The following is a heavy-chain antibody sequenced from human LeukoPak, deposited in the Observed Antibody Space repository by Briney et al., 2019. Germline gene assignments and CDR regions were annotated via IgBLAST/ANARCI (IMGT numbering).Heavy chain of an antibody. J-gene: IGHJ4*02. CDR3: AKGYSSYFDY. CDR2: IRYDGSNK. CDR1: GSTFSSYG. D-gene: IGHD6-13*01. V-gene: IGHV3-30*02. Sequence: GGSLRLSCAASGSTFSSYGMHWVRQAPGKGLEWVAFIRYDGSNKYYADSVKGRFTISRDNSKNTLYLQMNSLRAEDTAVYYCAKGYSSYFDYWGQGTLVTVSS.